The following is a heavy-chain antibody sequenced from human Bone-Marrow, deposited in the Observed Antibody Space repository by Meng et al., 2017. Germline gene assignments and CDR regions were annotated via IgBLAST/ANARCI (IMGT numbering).Heavy chain of an antibody. CDR3: AKDYGFGQYNPYYYYGMDV. CDR1: GFAFSSYW. V-gene: IGHV3-7*01. D-gene: IGHD3-10*01. J-gene: IGHJ6*02. CDR2: IKQDGSEK. Sequence: GGSLRLSCAASGFAFSSYWMSWVRQAPGKGLEWVANIKQDGSEKYYVDSVKDRFTISRDNAKNSLYLQMHSLRAEDAAVYYCAKDYGFGQYNPYYYYGMDVWGQGTTVTVSS.